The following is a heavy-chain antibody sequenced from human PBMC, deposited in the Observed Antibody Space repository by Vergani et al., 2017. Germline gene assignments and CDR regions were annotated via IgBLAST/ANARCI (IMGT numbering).Heavy chain of an antibody. CDR2: INPNSGGT. D-gene: IGHD3-22*01. CDR3: ARGPEYYYDSSGYSFDY. J-gene: IGHJ4*02. Sequence: VQLVQSGAEVKKPGASVKVSCKASGYTFTGYYMHWVRQAPGQGLEWMGWINPNSGGTNYAQKFQGWVTMTRDTSISTAYMELSRLRSDDTAVYYCARGPEYYYDSSGYSFDYWGQGTLVTVSS. CDR1: GYTFTGYY. V-gene: IGHV1-2*04.